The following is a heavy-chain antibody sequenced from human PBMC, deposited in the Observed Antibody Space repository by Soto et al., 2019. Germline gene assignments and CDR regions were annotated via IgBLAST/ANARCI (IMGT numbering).Heavy chain of an antibody. J-gene: IGHJ5*02. V-gene: IGHV2-26*01. CDR3: ARTGDFWWFDP. CDR2: IFSNDEK. CDR1: GFSLSNARMG. Sequence: QVTLKESDPVLVKPTATLTLTCTVSGFSLSNARMGVSWIRQPPGKALEWLAHIFSNDEKSYSTSLKSRLTSSKDTSKSQVVLTMTTMDPVDTATYYCARTGDFWWFDPWGQGTMVTVSS. D-gene: IGHD3-3*01.